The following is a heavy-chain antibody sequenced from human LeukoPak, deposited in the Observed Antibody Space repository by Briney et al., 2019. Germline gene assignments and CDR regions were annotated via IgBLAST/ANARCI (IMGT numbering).Heavy chain of an antibody. Sequence: PSETLSLTCTVSGGSISSGDYYWSWIRQPAGKGLEWIGRISSSGSTNYNPSLKSRVTISVDTSKNQFSLKLSSVTAADTAVYFCARGPYSYDSSGAFDIWGQGTMVTVSS. D-gene: IGHD3-22*01. CDR2: ISSSGST. J-gene: IGHJ3*02. CDR3: ARGPYSYDSSGAFDI. CDR1: GGSISSGDYY. V-gene: IGHV4-61*02.